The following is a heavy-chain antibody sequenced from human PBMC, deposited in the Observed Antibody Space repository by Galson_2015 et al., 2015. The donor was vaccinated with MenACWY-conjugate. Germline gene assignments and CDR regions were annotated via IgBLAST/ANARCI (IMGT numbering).Heavy chain of an antibody. V-gene: IGHV4-59*08. D-gene: IGHD3-16*01. CDR3: ARQRGSDFDS. CDR1: AGSINNYY. CDR2: IYYSGST. J-gene: IGHJ4*02. Sequence: LSLTCTVSAGSINNYYWYWIRQPPGKGLEWIAYIYYSGSTNYNPSLKSRLTISVDTPKSQFSLKLSSVTAADTAVYYCARQRGSDFDSWGQETLVTVSS.